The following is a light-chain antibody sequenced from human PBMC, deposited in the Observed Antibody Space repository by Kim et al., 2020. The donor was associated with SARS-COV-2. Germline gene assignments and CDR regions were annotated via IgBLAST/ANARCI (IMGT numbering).Light chain of an antibody. V-gene: IGLV1-40*01. J-gene: IGLJ3*02. CDR1: SSNIGAGYD. CDR3: QSYDSSLSDWV. CDR2: GNS. Sequence: QSVLTQPPSVSGAPGQRVTISCTGSSSNIGAGYDVHWYQQHPGTAPKLLIYGNSNRPSGVPDRFSGSKSGTSASLAITGLQAEDEADYYCQSYDSSLSDWVFGGGTQLTVL.